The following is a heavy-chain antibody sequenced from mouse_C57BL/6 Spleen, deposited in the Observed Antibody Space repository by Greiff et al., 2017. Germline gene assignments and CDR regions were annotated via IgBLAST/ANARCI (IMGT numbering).Heavy chain of an antibody. V-gene: IGHV1-15*01. J-gene: IGHJ1*03. CDR2: IDPETGGT. CDR1: GYTFTDYE. CDR3: TRRGIYGSSYGWYFDV. D-gene: IGHD1-1*01. Sequence: VQLQQSGAELVRPGASVTLSCKASGYTFTDYEMHWVKQTPVHGLEWIGAIDPETGGTAYNQKFKGKAILTADKSSSTAYMELRSLTSEDSAVYYWTRRGIYGSSYGWYFDVWGTGTTVTVSS.